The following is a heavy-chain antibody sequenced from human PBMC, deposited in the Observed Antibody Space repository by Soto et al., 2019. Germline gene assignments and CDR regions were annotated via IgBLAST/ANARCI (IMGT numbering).Heavy chain of an antibody. J-gene: IGHJ4*02. CDR2: ISHGGSDT. V-gene: IGHV3-30*03. CDR1: GFSFSNHG. Sequence: QMQLVESGGGAVQPGRSLRLSCAASGFSFSNHGMHWVRQAPGKGLDWVADISHGGSDTWYADSVKGRFTISRDNSKNTVYLQMDGLRSEDTAIYFCVSGEERHGHETRFAYWGQGTLVNVSS. CDR3: VSGEERHGHETRFAY. D-gene: IGHD3-10*01.